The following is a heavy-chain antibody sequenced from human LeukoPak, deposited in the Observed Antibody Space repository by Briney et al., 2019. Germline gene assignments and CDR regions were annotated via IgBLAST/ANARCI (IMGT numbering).Heavy chain of an antibody. V-gene: IGHV3-30*04. CDR1: GFTFSSCA. J-gene: IGHJ4*02. Sequence: GGSLRLSCAASGFTFSSCAMHWVRQAPGKGLEWVAVISFDGRNEYYADSVKGRFTISRDNSKNSLYLQMNSLRAEDTAVYYCARDGEYQADDYWGQGTLVTVSS. CDR3: ARDGEYQADDY. D-gene: IGHD2-2*01. CDR2: ISFDGRNE.